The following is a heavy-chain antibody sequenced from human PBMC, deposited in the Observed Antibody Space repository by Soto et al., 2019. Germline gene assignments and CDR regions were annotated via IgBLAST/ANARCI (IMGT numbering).Heavy chain of an antibody. D-gene: IGHD4-17*01. CDR1: GYTFTSYA. J-gene: IGHJ6*02. V-gene: IGHV7-4-1*01. Sequence: QVQLVQSGSELKKPAASVKVSCKASGYTFTSYAMNWVRQAPGQGLEWMGWINTNTGNPTYAQGFTGRFVFSLDTSVSTAYLQICSLKAEDTAVYYCARVTTVTTGHNYYYYYGMDVWGQGTTVTVSS. CDR3: ARVTTVTTGHNYYYYYGMDV. CDR2: INTNTGNP.